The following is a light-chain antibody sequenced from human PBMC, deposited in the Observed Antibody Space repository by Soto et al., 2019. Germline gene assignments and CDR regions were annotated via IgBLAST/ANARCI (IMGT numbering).Light chain of an antibody. J-gene: IGLJ1*01. V-gene: IGLV2-8*01. Sequence: QSALTQPPSASWSTGQSVTISCTGTSSDVGADADASWYQQHPGKAPKPMSYEINKRPSGVPDRFSGSKSGNTASLTVSGLQAEDEADYYCSSFAGSNNFPYVFGTGTKVTVL. CDR2: EIN. CDR3: SSFAGSNNFPYV. CDR1: SSDVGADAD.